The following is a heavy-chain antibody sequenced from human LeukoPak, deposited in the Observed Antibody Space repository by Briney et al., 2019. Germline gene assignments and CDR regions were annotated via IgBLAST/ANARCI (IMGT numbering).Heavy chain of an antibody. D-gene: IGHD3-10*01. CDR3: ARDSGDYYYYGMDV. J-gene: IGHJ6*02. CDR1: GFTFSSYD. CDR2: IGTAGDT. Sequence: GGSLRLSCAASGFTFSSYDMHWVRHATGKDLEWVSAIGTAGDTYYPGSVKGRFTISRENAKNSLYLQMNSLRAGDTAVYYCARDSGDYYYYGMDVWGQGTTVTVSS. V-gene: IGHV3-13*01.